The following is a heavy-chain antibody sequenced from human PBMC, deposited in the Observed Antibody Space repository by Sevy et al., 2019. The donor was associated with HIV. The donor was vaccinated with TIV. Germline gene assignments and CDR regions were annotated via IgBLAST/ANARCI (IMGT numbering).Heavy chain of an antibody. J-gene: IGHJ6*03. Sequence: GGSLRLSCAASGFTFSSYGMHWVRQAPGKGLEWVALIRYDGSNKYYADSVKGRFTISRDNSKNTLYLQMNSLRAEDTAVYYCAKNTRRTSSGYYYYMDVWGKGTTVTVSS. V-gene: IGHV3-30*02. CDR2: IRYDGSNK. D-gene: IGHD3-22*01. CDR1: GFTFSSYG. CDR3: AKNTRRTSSGYYYYMDV.